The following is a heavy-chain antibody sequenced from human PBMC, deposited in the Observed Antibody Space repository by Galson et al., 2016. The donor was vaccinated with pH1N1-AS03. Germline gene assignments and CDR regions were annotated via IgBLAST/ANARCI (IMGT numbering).Heavy chain of an antibody. V-gene: IGHV3-9*01. CDR3: AVPGAPSIAVAGRWLDY. Sequence: SLRLSCAASGFTFDDYAMHWVRQVPGRGLEWVSGISWNSGSTAYVDSVKGRFTISKDNAKNSLYLQMNSLRADDTAFYYCAVPGAPSIAVAGRWLDYWGQGTLVTVSS. CDR2: ISWNSGST. CDR1: GFTFDDYA. J-gene: IGHJ4*02. D-gene: IGHD6-19*01.